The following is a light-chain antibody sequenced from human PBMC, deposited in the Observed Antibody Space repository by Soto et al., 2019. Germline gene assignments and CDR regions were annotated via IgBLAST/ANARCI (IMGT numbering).Light chain of an antibody. Sequence: DIVMTQSPLSLPVTPGEPASISCMSIQILVHSNGYNYLDWYLQKPGQSPQLLIYLGSNRASGVPDRFSGSGSGTDFTLKISRVEAEDVGVYYCMQPLQSWTFGQGTKVDIK. V-gene: IGKV2-28*01. J-gene: IGKJ1*01. CDR2: LGS. CDR1: QILVHSNGYNY. CDR3: MQPLQSWT.